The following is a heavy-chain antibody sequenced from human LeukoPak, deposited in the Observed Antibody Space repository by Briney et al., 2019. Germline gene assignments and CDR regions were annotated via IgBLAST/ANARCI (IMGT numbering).Heavy chain of an antibody. J-gene: IGHJ5*02. CDR2: ISYDGSNK. Sequence: GGSLRLSCAASGFTFSSYAMHWVRQAPGKGLEWVAVISYDGSNKYYADSVKGRFTISRDNAKNSLYLQMNSLRAEDTAVYYCARDRAVTSWFDPWGQGTLVTVSS. CDR3: ARDRAVTSWFDP. V-gene: IGHV3-30*04. CDR1: GFTFSSYA. D-gene: IGHD4-17*01.